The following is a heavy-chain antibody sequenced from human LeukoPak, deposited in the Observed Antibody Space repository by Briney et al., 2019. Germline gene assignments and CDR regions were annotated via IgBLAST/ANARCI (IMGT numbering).Heavy chain of an antibody. CDR3: AREEGSSSWYSVFDY. J-gene: IGHJ4*02. CDR1: GGSISSYY. Sequence: SETLSLTCIVSGGSISSYYWSWIRQPAGKGLEWIGRIYTSGSNANNPSPKSRVTRSVDTSKNQFSMKLSSVTAADTAVYYCAREEGSSSWYSVFDYWGQGTLVSVCS. D-gene: IGHD6-13*01. CDR2: IYTSGSN. V-gene: IGHV4-4*07.